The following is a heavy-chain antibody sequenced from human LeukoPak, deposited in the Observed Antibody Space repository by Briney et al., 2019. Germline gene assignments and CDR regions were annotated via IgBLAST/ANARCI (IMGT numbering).Heavy chain of an antibody. J-gene: IGHJ4*02. CDR2: IIPIFGTA. CDR3: ARGTTVTPYYFDY. Sequence: SVKVSCKASGGTFSSYAISWVRQAPGQGLEWMGGIIPIFGTANYAQKFQGRVTITADESTSTAYMELSGLRSEDTAVYYCARGTTVTPYYFDYWGQGTLVTVSS. D-gene: IGHD4-17*01. V-gene: IGHV1-69*13. CDR1: GGTFSSYA.